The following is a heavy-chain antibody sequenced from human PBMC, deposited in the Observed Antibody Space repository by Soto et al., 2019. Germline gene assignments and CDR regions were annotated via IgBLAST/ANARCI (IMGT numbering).Heavy chain of an antibody. CDR2: IIPIFGTA. CDR1: GGTFSSYA. CDR3: ARDSGLLWFGELLYGSYGMDV. D-gene: IGHD3-10*01. Sequence: ASVKVSCKASGGTFSSYAISWVRQAPGQGLEWMGGIIPIFGTANYAQKFQGRVTITADKSTSTAYMELSSLRSEDTAVYYCARDSGLLWFGELLYGSYGMDVWGQGTTVTVSS. V-gene: IGHV1-69*06. J-gene: IGHJ6*02.